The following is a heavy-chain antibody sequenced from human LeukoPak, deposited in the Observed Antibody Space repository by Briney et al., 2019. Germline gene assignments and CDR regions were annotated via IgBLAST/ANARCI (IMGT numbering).Heavy chain of an antibody. CDR1: GGSISSYY. V-gene: IGHV4-39*07. J-gene: IGHJ6*03. CDR2: IYYSGST. CDR3: AREGPTVTLYYYYYMDV. Sequence: SETLSLTCTVSGGSISSYYWGWIRQPPGKGLEWIGSIYYSGSTYYNPSLKSRVTISVDTSKNQFSLKLSSVTAADTAVYYCAREGPTVTLYYYYYMDVWGKGTTVTVSS. D-gene: IGHD4-17*01.